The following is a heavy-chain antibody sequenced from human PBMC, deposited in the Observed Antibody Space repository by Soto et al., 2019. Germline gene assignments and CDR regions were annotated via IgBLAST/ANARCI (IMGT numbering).Heavy chain of an antibody. CDR1: GFTFSSYS. V-gene: IGHV3-21*01. J-gene: IGHJ5*02. CDR2: ISSSSSYI. D-gene: IGHD6-19*01. CDR3: ARDLYSSGTVGDWFDP. Sequence: KPGGSLRLSCAASGFTFSSYSMNWVRQAPGKGLEWVSSISSSSSYIYYADSVKGRFTISRDNAKNSLYLQMNSLRAEDTAVYYCARDLYSSGTVGDWFDPWGQGTLVTVSS.